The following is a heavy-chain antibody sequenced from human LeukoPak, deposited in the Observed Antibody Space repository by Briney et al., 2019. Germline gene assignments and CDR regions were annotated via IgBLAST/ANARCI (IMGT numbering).Heavy chain of an antibody. V-gene: IGHV3-30*18. CDR3: AKARASTDDYYYYGMDV. CDR2: ISYDGSNK. J-gene: IGHJ6*02. D-gene: IGHD1-26*01. CDR1: GFTFSGYA. Sequence: PGGSLRVSCAASGFTFSGYAMSWVRQAPGKGLEWVALISYDGSNKYYADSVKGRFTISRDNSKNTLYLQMQSLRAEDTAVYYCAKARASTDDYYYYGMDVWGQGTTVTVSS.